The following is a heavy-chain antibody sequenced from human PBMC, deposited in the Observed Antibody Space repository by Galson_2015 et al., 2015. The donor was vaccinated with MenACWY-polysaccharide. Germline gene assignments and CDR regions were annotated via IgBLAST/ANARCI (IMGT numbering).Heavy chain of an antibody. V-gene: IGHV4-31*03. CDR1: RDSNTSGGYF. D-gene: IGHD3-10*01. CDR3: ARVGRAGSNRNWFDP. Sequence: TLSLTCPVSRDSNTSGGYFWSGLHQPTGTGLEWIAYISYDGGPYYNPSLKSRVTISADTANNQFSLKLSSVTAADTAVYFCARVGRAGSNRNWFDPWGQGTLVTVSS. J-gene: IGHJ5*02. CDR2: ISYDGGP.